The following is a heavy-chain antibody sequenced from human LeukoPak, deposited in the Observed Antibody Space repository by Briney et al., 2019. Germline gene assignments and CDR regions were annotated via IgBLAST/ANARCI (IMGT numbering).Heavy chain of an antibody. V-gene: IGHV1-18*01. CDR1: GYTFTSYG. J-gene: IGHJ6*02. CDR2: ISAYNGNT. D-gene: IGHD3-3*01. Sequence: GASVKVSCKASGYTFTSYGISWVRQAPGQGLEWMGWISAYNGNTNYAQKLQGRVTMTTDTSTSTAYMELRSLRSDDTAVYYCACVRSGYYTGYYGMDVWGQGTTVTVSS. CDR3: ACVRSGYYTGYYGMDV.